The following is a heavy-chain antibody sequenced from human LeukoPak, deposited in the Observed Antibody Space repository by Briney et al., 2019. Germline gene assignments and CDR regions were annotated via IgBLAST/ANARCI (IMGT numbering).Heavy chain of an antibody. CDR1: GFTFSSYS. D-gene: IGHD1-26*01. J-gene: IGHJ4*02. CDR2: ISSSSSTI. Sequence: PGGSLRLSCAASGFTFSSYSMNWVRQAPGKGLEWVSYISSSSSTIYYADSVKGRFTISRDNAKNSLYLQMNSLRAEDTAVYYCARGRIVGAIGLFDYWGQGTLVTVSS. V-gene: IGHV3-48*01. CDR3: ARGRIVGAIGLFDY.